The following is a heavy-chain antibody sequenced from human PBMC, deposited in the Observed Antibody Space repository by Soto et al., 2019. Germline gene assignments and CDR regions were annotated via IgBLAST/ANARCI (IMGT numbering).Heavy chain of an antibody. J-gene: IGHJ6*01. V-gene: IGHV4-30-2*01. CDR2: IYQRGSS. Sequence: PSETLSLPCSVSRDSIVRGGYSGRCIQHPPGKGLGWIGYIYQRGSSYYNPSLKRRVAISLNGCRNQFSLERSSLTAPDTAVRFCATQSYSNSVAYYYYAMDVWGQGTTVTVSS. CDR3: ATQSYSNSVAYYYYAMDV. D-gene: IGHD4-4*01. CDR1: RDSIVRGGYS.